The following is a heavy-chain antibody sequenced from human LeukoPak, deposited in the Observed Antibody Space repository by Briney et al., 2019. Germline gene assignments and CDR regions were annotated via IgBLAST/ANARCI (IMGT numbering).Heavy chain of an antibody. CDR3: AKVRSGWYDDAFDI. D-gene: IGHD6-19*01. V-gene: IGHV3-30*18. Sequence: GGSLRLSCAASGFTFSSYGMHWVRQAPGKGLEWVAVISYDGSNKYYADSVKGRFTISRDNSKNTLYLQMNSLRAEDTVVYYCAKVRSGWYDDAFDIWGQGTMVTVSS. CDR1: GFTFSSYG. J-gene: IGHJ3*02. CDR2: ISYDGSNK.